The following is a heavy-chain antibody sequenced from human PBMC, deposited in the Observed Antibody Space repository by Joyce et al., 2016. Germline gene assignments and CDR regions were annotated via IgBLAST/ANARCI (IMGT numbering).Heavy chain of an antibody. Sequence: QVQLVESVGGVVQPGRSLRLSCAASVFTFSNYGMHWVRQAPGKGLEWVAVISYDGSNKYYVDSVKGRFTISRDNSKNTLDLQMNSLRPEETAVYYCARALGWDSNSCHDYWGQGTLVTVSS. CDR2: ISYDGSNK. CDR3: ARALGWDSNSCHDY. J-gene: IGHJ4*02. V-gene: IGHV3-30*03. D-gene: IGHD6-13*01. CDR1: VFTFSNYG.